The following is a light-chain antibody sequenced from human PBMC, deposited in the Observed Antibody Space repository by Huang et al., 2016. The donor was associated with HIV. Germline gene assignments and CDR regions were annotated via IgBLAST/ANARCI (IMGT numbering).Light chain of an antibody. J-gene: IGKJ5*01. CDR1: QDIGTS. CDR3: QQLHSYPIT. CDR2: GAS. V-gene: IGKV1-13*02. Sequence: VRLTQSPSSLSASVGDTVIISCRASQDIGTSLAWYQQKTGGAPKLLISGASTWQSGVPSRFSGYSVVTYFTLFINNLQPEDFATYYCQQLHSYPITFGQGTRLDMK.